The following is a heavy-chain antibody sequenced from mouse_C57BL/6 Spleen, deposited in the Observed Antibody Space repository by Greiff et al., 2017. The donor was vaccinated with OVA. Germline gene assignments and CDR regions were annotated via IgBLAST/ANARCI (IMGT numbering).Heavy chain of an antibody. Sequence: EVKLQQSGPELVKPGASVKISCKASGYTFTDYYMNWVRQSHGKSLEWIGDINPNNGGTSYNQKFKGKATLTVDKSSSTAYMELRSLTSEDSAVYYCAIIYYDYDKGLWGQGTTLTVSS. CDR1: GYTFTDYY. CDR3: AIIYYDYDKGL. J-gene: IGHJ2*01. V-gene: IGHV1-26*01. CDR2: INPNNGGT. D-gene: IGHD2-4*01.